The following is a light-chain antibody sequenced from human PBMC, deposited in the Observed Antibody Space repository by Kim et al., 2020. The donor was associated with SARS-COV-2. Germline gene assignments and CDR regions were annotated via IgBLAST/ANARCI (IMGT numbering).Light chain of an antibody. CDR2: AAS. Sequence: PGERATLSCGASQSVRSNYLAWYQQKPGQAPRLLIYAASSRATGILDRFSGSGSGTDFTLTIIRLEPEDFAVYYCQQYGSSPWTFAQGTKV. J-gene: IGKJ1*01. CDR3: QQYGSSPWT. V-gene: IGKV3-20*01. CDR1: QSVRSNY.